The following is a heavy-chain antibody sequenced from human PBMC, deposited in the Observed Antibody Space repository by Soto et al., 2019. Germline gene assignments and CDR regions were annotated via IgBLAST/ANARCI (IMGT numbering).Heavy chain of an antibody. D-gene: IGHD6-13*01. Sequence: SETLSLTCTVSGGSISSYYWSWIRQPPGKGLEWIGYIYYSGSTNYNPSLKSRVTISVDTSKNQFSLKLSSVTAADTAVYYCARAPSSWTTYYYYYGMDVWGQGTTVTVSS. CDR3: ARAPSSWTTYYYYYGMDV. V-gene: IGHV4-59*01. CDR1: GGSISSYY. J-gene: IGHJ6*02. CDR2: IYYSGST.